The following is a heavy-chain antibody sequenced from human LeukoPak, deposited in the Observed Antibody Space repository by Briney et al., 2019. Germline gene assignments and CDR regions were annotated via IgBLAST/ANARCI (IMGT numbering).Heavy chain of an antibody. CDR2: IKEDGSVK. Sequence: GGSLRLSCAATGFSFNTYWMNWVRQAPGKGLEWVANIKEDGSVKYYAASVKGRFTISRDNSKNTLYLQMNGLRAEDTAVYYCAKDLLKIPVLLWFGEDYYGMDVWGQGTTVTVSS. D-gene: IGHD3-10*01. CDR3: AKDLLKIPVLLWFGEDYYGMDV. V-gene: IGHV3-7*01. J-gene: IGHJ6*02. CDR1: GFSFNTYW.